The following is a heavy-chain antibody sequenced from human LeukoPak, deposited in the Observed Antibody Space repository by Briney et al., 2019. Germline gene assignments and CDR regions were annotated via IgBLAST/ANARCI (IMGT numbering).Heavy chain of an antibody. D-gene: IGHD1-26*01. CDR3: ATHQPGGSYSKFDY. CDR2: IHHIIGST. J-gene: IGHJ4*02. V-gene: IGHV3-23*01. CDR1: GFSFSIYA. Sequence: PGASLRLSCAASGFSFSIYAMAWVRHAPGKGLEWVSSIHHIIGSTYYADSGKGRFTLSRDNSKNTLYLQRISPRAEDTAVYYCATHQPGGSYSKFDYWGQGTQVTVSS.